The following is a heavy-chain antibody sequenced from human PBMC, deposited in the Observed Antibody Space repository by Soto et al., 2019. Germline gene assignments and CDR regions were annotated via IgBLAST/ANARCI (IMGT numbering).Heavy chain of an antibody. CDR2: IDGGKT. Sequence: EVQLVESGGALVEPGGSLRLSCAASGFTFNNARMSWGRQAPGKGLDWVGRIDGGKTDFAAPVEGRFTFSRDDSRNTLFLQMNSLKTEHTGVYYCTINASAKVGTLSYWDHGTLVTVPS. CDR3: TINASAKVGTLSY. D-gene: IGHD1-26*01. CDR1: GFTFNNAR. V-gene: IGHV3-15*02. J-gene: IGHJ4*01.